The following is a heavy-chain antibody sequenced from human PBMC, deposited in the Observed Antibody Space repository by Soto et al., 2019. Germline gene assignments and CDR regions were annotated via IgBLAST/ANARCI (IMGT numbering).Heavy chain of an antibody. CDR2: AYYTGTT. CDR1: GGSISSYF. J-gene: IGHJ4*02. D-gene: IGHD3-3*01. V-gene: IGHV4-59*01. CDR3: ARDLAAVPRASEC. Sequence: PSETLSLTRTVSGGSISSYFYIWVRQPPGKGLEWIGSAYYTGTTDYNPSLKSRVTISVDTSKTQFSLNLRSVTAADTAVYYCARDLAAVPRASECWGRGNMVIVSA.